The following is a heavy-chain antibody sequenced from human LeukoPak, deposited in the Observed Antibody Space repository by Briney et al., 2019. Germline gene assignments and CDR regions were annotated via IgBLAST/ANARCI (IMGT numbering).Heavy chain of an antibody. CDR1: GSTFSSYS. J-gene: IGHJ6*03. CDR2: ISSSSSYI. Sequence: GGSLRLSCAASGSTFSSYSMNWVRQAPGKGLEWVSSISSSSSYIYYADSVKGRFTISRDNAKNSLYLQMNSLRAEDTAVYYCARRNTGGVYPYYYYYMDVWGKGTTVTVSS. V-gene: IGHV3-21*01. CDR3: ARRNTGGVYPYYYYYMDV. D-gene: IGHD2-8*02.